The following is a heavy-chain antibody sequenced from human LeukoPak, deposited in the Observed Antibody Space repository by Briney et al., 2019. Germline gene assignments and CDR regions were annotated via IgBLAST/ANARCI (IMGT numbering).Heavy chain of an antibody. J-gene: IGHJ4*02. CDR3: AIKSSGIAVAGTFDY. CDR2: ISGSGGST. Sequence: GGSLRLSCVASGFTFSSYAMSWVRQAPGKGLEWVSAISGSGGSTYYADSVKGRFTISRDNSKNTLYLQMNSLRAEDTAVYYCAIKSSGIAVAGTFDYWGQGTLVTVSS. CDR1: GFTFSSYA. D-gene: IGHD6-19*01. V-gene: IGHV3-23*01.